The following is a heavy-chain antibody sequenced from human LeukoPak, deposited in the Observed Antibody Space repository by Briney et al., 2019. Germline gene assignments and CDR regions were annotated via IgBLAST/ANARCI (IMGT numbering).Heavy chain of an antibody. J-gene: IGHJ5*02. CDR3: ARAGIGRESRWLENWFDP. CDR1: GGSFSGYY. D-gene: IGHD3-22*01. V-gene: IGHV4-34*01. Sequence: SETLSLTCAVYGGSFSGYYWSWIRQPPGKGLEWIGEINHSGSTNYNPSLKSRVTISVDTSKNQFSLKLSSVTAADTAVYYCARAGIGRESRWLENWFDPWGQGTLVTVSS. CDR2: INHSGST.